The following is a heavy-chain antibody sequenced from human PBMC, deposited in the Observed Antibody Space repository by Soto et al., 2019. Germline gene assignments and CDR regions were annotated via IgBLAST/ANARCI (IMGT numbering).Heavy chain of an antibody. J-gene: IGHJ6*02. CDR1: GVTFISYS. CDR3: ARVGYRYYYYGMDV. D-gene: IGHD5-12*01. CDR2: IGPSHNDI. Sequence: GGALRHSCAASGVTFISYSMNWVRQATGKGPEWISYIGPSHNDIGYAASVKRRFTISRDNAKDSLYLQMNSLRVEDTALYYCARVGYRYYYYGMDVWGQGTTVTVSS. V-gene: IGHV3-21*05.